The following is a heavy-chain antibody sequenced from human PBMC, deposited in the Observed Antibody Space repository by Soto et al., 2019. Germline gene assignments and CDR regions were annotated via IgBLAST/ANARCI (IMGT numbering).Heavy chain of an antibody. CDR3: ASKYCSSTSCRNDALDI. CDR2: IIPIFGTA. V-gene: IGHV1-69*13. D-gene: IGHD2-2*01. CDR1: GGTFSSYA. J-gene: IGHJ3*02. Sequence: GASVKVSCKASGGTFSSYAISWVRQAPGQGLEWMGGIIPIFGTANYAQKFQGRVTITADESTSTAYMELSSLRSEDTAVYYCASKYCSSTSCRNDALDIWGQGTMVTVSS.